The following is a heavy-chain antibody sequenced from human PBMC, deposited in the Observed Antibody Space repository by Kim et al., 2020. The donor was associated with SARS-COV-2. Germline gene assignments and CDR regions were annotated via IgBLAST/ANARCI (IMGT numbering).Heavy chain of an antibody. CDR2: INHSGST. Sequence: SETLSLTCAVYGGSFSGYYWSWIRQPPGKGLEWIGEINHSGSTNYNPSLKSRVTISVDTSKNQFSLKLSSVTAADTAVYYCARGRYSGRSWYAPCSFDYWGQGTLVTVSS. J-gene: IGHJ4*02. V-gene: IGHV4-34*01. D-gene: IGHD6-13*01. CDR1: GGSFSGYY. CDR3: ARGRYSGRSWYAPCSFDY.